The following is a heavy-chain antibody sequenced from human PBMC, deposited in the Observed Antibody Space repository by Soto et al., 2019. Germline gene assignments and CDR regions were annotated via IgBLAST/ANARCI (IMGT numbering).Heavy chain of an antibody. Sequence: QVQLQQWGAGLLKPSETLSLTCAVYGGSFSGYYWSWIRQPPGKGLEWIGEINHSGSTNYNPSLKSRVTISVDTSMIPFSLKLSSVTAADTAVYFCARRGRYCSGGSCYGAHFDPWGQGTLVTVSS. CDR2: INHSGST. CDR3: ARRGRYCSGGSCYGAHFDP. CDR1: GGSFSGYY. D-gene: IGHD2-15*01. J-gene: IGHJ5*02. V-gene: IGHV4-34*01.